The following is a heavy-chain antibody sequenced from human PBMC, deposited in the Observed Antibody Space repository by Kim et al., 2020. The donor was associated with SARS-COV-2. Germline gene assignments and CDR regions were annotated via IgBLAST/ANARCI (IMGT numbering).Heavy chain of an antibody. CDR2: ISGSGGST. V-gene: IGHV3-23*01. CDR1: GFTFSSYA. CDR3: AKDEIGCSGGSCCSDLYYEGVAG. D-gene: IGHD2-15*01. Sequence: GGSLRLSCAASGFTFSSYAMSWVRQAPGKGLEWVSAISGSGGSTYYADSVKGRFTISRDNAKNTLYLQMNSLRAEDTAVYYCAKDEIGCSGGSCCSDLYYEGVAGRGEGATVTV. J-gene: IGHJ6*02.